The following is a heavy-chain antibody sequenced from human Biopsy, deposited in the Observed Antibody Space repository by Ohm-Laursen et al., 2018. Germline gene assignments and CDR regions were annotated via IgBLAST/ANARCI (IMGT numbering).Heavy chain of an antibody. V-gene: IGHV1-8*01. CDR2: VNPNSGNT. D-gene: IGHD3-10*01. CDR3: ARGSFWFGGNYYYYGMDV. CDR1: GYTFTSYD. Sequence: GSSVKVSCKASGYTFTSYDINWVRQATGQGLEWMGWVNPNSGNTDYAQKFQGRVTMTRNTSISTAYMELNSLRSEDTAVYYCARGSFWFGGNYYYYGMDVWSQGTTVTVSS. J-gene: IGHJ6*02.